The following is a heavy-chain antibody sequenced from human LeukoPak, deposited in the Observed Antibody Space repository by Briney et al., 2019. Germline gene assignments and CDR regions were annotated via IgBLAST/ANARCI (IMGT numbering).Heavy chain of an antibody. J-gene: IGHJ5*02. V-gene: IGHV3-48*03. CDR2: ISSSGSTI. D-gene: IGHD7-27*01. CDR3: VRVDPPGWFDP. Sequence: PGGSLRLSCAASGFTFSSYEMNWVRQAPGKGLEWVSYISSSGSTIYYADSVKGRFTISRDNDKNSLYLQMNSLRAEDTAVYYCVRVDPPGWFDPWGQGALVIVFS. CDR1: GFTFSSYE.